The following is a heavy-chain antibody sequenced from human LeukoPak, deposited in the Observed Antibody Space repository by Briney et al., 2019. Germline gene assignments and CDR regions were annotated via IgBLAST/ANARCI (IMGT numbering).Heavy chain of an antibody. CDR2: ISANNGEI. CDR1: GYTFTNYG. V-gene: IGHV1-18*04. J-gene: IGHJ4*02. Sequence: ASVKVSRKASGYTFTNYGISWVRQAPGQGLEWMSWISANNGEIRYAQNFQARVTMTTDTSTTTAYMELRSLRSDDTAVYYCARVPPSAHQVFSSDYWGQGTQVTVSS. CDR3: ARVPPSAHQVFSSDY. D-gene: IGHD1-14*01.